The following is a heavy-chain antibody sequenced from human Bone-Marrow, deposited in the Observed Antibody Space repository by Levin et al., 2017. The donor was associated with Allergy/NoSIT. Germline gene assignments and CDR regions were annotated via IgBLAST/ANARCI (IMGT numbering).Heavy chain of an antibody. CDR2: IDWDDDK. J-gene: IGHJ4*02. CDR1: GFSLSTSGMR. V-gene: IGHV2-70*04. D-gene: IGHD1-26*01. Sequence: SGPTLVKPTQTLTLTCTFSGFSLSTSGMRVSWIRQPPGKALEWLARIDWDDDKFYSTSLKTRLTISKDTSKNQVVLTMTNMDPVDTATYYCARIHGSGSHLDYWGQGTLVTVSS. CDR3: ARIHGSGSHLDY.